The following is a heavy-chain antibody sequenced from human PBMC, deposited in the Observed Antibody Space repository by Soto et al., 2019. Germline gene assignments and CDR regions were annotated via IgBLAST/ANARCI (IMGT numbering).Heavy chain of an antibody. D-gene: IGHD3-22*01. V-gene: IGHV4-59*12. CDR3: ARYSSGYYWRAAFDI. CDR1: GGSISNYY. J-gene: IGHJ3*02. CDR2: IFYSGST. Sequence: PSETLSLTCTVSGGSISNYYWSWIRQPPGRGLEWIGHIFYSGSTNYNPSLKSRVTISVDTSKNQFSLKLSSVTAADTAVYYCARYSSGYYWRAAFDIWGQGTMVTVSS.